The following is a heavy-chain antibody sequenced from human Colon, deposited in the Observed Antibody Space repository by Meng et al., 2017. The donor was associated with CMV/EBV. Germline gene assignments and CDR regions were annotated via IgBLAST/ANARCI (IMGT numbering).Heavy chain of an antibody. J-gene: IGHJ4*02. CDR1: EDTFTNND. CDR2: MNPNSGKT. V-gene: IGHV1-8*01. CDR3: ARGPRNYGFDY. Sequence: CKASEDTFTNNDFNWVRRATGQGFEWMGWMNPNSGKTGYAQNFQGRVTMTRDTSISTAYMELSSLRSDDTAAYYCARGPRNYGFDYWGQGTLVTVSS. D-gene: IGHD1-7*01.